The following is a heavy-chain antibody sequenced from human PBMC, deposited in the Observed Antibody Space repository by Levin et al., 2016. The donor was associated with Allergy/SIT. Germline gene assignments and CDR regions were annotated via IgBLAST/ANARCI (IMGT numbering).Heavy chain of an antibody. J-gene: IGHJ6*02. CDR2: IYYSGST. CDR3: ARVLGYCSSTSCYEPYYYYYGMDV. V-gene: IGHV4-31*03. Sequence: SETLSLTCTVSGGSISSGGYYWSWIRQHPGKGLEWIGYIYYSGSTYYNPSLKSRVTISVDTSKNQFSLKLSSVTAADTAVYYCARVLGYCSSTSCYEPYYYYYGMDVWGQGTTVTVSS. D-gene: IGHD2-2*01. CDR1: GGSISSGGYY.